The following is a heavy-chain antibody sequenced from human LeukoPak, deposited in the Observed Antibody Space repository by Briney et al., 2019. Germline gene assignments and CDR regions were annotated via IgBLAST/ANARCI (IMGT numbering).Heavy chain of an antibody. CDR2: INPNSGGT. D-gene: IGHD3-3*01. Sequence: ASVKVSCKASGYTFTGYYMHWVRQAPGQGLEWMGWINPNSGGTNYAQKFQGRVTMTRDTSISTAYMELSRLRSDDTAVYYCARDATTTQFLEWLSFYFDYWGQGTLVTVSS. V-gene: IGHV1-2*02. CDR3: ARDATTTQFLEWLSFYFDY. J-gene: IGHJ4*02. CDR1: GYTFTGYY.